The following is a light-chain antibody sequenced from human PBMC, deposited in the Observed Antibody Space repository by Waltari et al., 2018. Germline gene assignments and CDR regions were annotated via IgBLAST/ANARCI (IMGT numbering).Light chain of an antibody. CDR1: QSVLYSSNNNNY. CDR2: WAF. V-gene: IGKV4-1*01. CDR3: QQYYSPPLS. J-gene: IGKJ1*01. Sequence: DIVMTQSPDSLAVSLGERATINCKSSQSVLYSSNNNNYLAWYQQIPGQPPKLLISWAFTRESGVPDRFSGSGSGTDFTLTISSLQAEDVAVYYCQQYYSPPLSFGQGSKVEIK.